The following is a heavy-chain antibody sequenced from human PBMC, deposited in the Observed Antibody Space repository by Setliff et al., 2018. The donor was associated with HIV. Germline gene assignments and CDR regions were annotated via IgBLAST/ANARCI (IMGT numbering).Heavy chain of an antibody. Sequence: ASVKVSCKASGYTFTDYYMHWVRQAPGQGLEWMRWINPNSGGTNYAQKFQGRVTMTRDTSISTAYMELSRLRSDDTAVYYCARGADYYDSSGYRGGGLYYMDVWGKGTTVTVSS. V-gene: IGHV1-2*02. CDR3: ARGADYYDSSGYRGGGLYYMDV. J-gene: IGHJ6*03. CDR2: INPNSGGT. CDR1: GYTFTDYY. D-gene: IGHD3-22*01.